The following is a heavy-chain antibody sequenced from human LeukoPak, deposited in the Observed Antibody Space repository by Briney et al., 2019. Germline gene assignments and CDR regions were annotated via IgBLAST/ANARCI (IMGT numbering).Heavy chain of an antibody. V-gene: IGHV3-9*01. J-gene: IGHJ6*02. CDR3: ASLPYCSSTSCYNYGMDV. CDR1: GFTFDDYA. CDR2: ISWNSGSI. D-gene: IGHD2-2*02. Sequence: PGGSLRLSCAASGFTFDDYAMHWVRQAPGKGLEWVSGISWNSGSIGYADSVKGRFTISRDNSKNTLYLQMNSLRAEDTAVYYCASLPYCSSTSCYNYGMDVWGQGTTVTVSS.